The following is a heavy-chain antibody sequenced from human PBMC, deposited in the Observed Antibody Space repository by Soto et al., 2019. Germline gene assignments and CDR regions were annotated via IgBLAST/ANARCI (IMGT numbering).Heavy chain of an antibody. J-gene: IGHJ4*02. Sequence: GGSLRLSCAASGFTFSSYGMHWVRQAPGKGLEWVAVISYDGSNKYYADSVKGRFTISRDNSKNTLYLQMNSLRAEDTAVYYCAKDRSGIGGVIAKIDYWGQGTLVTVSS. CDR1: GFTFSSYG. CDR3: AKDRSGIGGVIAKIDY. V-gene: IGHV3-30*18. CDR2: ISYDGSNK. D-gene: IGHD3-16*02.